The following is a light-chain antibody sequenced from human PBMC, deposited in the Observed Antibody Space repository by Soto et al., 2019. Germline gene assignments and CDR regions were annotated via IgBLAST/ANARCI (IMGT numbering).Light chain of an antibody. J-gene: IGLJ3*02. CDR1: SSDVGGYNY. V-gene: IGLV2-14*01. CDR3: SSYTSSSTWV. CDR2: EFS. Sequence: QSALTQPASVSGSPGQSITISCTGTSSDVGGYNYVSWYQQHQGKAPKLMIYEFSNRPSGVSNRFSGSKSGNTASLTISGLQAEDEADYYCSSYTSSSTWVFGGGTKVTVL.